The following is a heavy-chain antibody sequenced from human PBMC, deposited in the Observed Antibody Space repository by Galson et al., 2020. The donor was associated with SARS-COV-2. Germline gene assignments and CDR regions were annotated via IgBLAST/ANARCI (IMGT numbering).Heavy chain of an antibody. CDR1: GYTFTGYY. Sequence: SVKVSCKASGYTFTGYYMHWVRQAPGQGLEWMGWINPNSGGTNYAQKFQGRVTMTRDTSISTAYMELSRLRSDDTAVYYCARESGSGWYPYYYYYMDVWGKGTTVTISS. CDR3: ARESGSGWYPYYYYYMDV. J-gene: IGHJ6*03. D-gene: IGHD6-19*01. V-gene: IGHV1-2*02. CDR2: INPNSGGT.